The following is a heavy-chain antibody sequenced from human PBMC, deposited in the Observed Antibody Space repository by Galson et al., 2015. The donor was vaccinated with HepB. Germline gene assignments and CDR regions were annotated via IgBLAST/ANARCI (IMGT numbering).Heavy chain of an antibody. CDR2: ISSSSSYT. V-gene: IGHV3-11*06. Sequence: SLRLSCAASGFTFSDYYMSWIRQAPGKGLEWVSYISSSSSYTNYADSVKGRFTISRDNAKNSLYLQMNSLRAEDTAVYYCARSRIAVAGKYDYWGQGTLVTVSS. J-gene: IGHJ4*02. CDR1: GFTFSDYY. CDR3: ARSRIAVAGKYDY. D-gene: IGHD6-19*01.